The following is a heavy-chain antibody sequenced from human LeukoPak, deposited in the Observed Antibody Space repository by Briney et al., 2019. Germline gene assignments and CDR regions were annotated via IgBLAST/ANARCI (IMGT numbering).Heavy chain of an antibody. D-gene: IGHD6-19*01. CDR2: IYHSGST. CDR3: ARDQSQWLWDY. V-gene: IGHV4-59*01. CDR1: GGSISTYY. Sequence: SETLSLTCTVSGGSISTYYWNWIRQPPGKGLEWIGYIYHSGSTNYNPSLQSRVTISVDTSKNQFSLNLNSVTAADAAVYYCARDQSQWLWDYWGQGTLVTVSS. J-gene: IGHJ4*02.